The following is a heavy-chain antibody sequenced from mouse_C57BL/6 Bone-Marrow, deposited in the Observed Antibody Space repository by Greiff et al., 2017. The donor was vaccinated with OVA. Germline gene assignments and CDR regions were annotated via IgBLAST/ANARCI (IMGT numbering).Heavy chain of an antibody. Sequence: VQLQQSGAELMKPGASVKLSCKASGFTFTGYWIEWVKQRPGHGLEWIGEILPGSGSTNYNEKVTGKATFTADTSSNTAYMQLGSLTTEDSAIYYCASHYSMDYWGQGTSVTVSS. CDR1: GFTFTGYW. CDR2: ILPGSGST. V-gene: IGHV1-9*01. J-gene: IGHJ4*01. CDR3: ASHYSMDY.